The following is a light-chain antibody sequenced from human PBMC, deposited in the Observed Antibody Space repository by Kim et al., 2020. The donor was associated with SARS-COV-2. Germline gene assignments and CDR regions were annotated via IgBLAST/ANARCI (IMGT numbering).Light chain of an antibody. Sequence: APGQTARITCGRNNIGTKNVHWYRQKAGQAPVLVIYYDHDRPSGIPERFSGSNSGNTATLTISRVEAEDEADYYCQVWDSNSDPVVFGGGTQLTVL. CDR2: YDH. V-gene: IGLV3-21*04. J-gene: IGLJ2*01. CDR3: QVWDSNSDPVV. CDR1: NIGTKN.